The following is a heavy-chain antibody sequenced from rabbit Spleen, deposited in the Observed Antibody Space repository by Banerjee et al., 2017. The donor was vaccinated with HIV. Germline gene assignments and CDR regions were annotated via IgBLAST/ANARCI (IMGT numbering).Heavy chain of an antibody. V-gene: IGHV1S45*01. D-gene: IGHD6-1*01. CDR3: ARDGTDTYGYAVRL. Sequence: QEQLEESGGGLVKPEGSLTLTCKASGFDFSSSYYMCWVRQAPGKGLEWIGCIYARSGGTTYYASWAKGRFTISKTSSTTVTLQMTSLTAADTATYFCARDGTDTYGYAVRLWGQGTLVTVS. CDR2: IYARSGGTT. J-gene: IGHJ4*01. CDR1: GFDFSSSYY.